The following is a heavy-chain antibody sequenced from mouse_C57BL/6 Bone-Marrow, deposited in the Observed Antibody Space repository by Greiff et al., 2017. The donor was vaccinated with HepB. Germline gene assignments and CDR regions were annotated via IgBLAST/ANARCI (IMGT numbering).Heavy chain of an antibody. Sequence: VQLKQSGAELVRPGASVKLSCTASGFNIKDDYMHWVKQRPEQGLEWIGWIDPENGDTEYASKFQGKATITADTSSNTAYLQLSSLTSEDTAVYYCTLYGNSVNYFDYWGQGTTLTVSS. CDR2: IDPENGDT. V-gene: IGHV14-4*01. J-gene: IGHJ2*01. CDR1: GFNIKDDY. D-gene: IGHD2-1*01. CDR3: TLYGNSVNYFDY.